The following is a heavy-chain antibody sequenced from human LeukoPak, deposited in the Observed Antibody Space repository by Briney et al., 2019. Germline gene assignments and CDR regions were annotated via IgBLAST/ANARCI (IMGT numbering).Heavy chain of an antibody. CDR3: ARVGMDCGGDCYDYFDY. J-gene: IGHJ4*02. CDR2: IIPIFGTA. V-gene: IGHV1-69*13. CDR1: GYTFTSYG. D-gene: IGHD2-21*02. Sequence: GASVKVSCKASGYTFTSYGISWVRQAPGQGLEWMGGIIPIFGTANYAQKFQGRVTITADESTSTAYMELSSLRSEDTAVYYCARVGMDCGGDCYDYFDYWGQGTLVTVSS.